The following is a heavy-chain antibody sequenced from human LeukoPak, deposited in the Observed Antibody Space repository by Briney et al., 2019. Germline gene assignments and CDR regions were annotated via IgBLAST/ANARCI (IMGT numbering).Heavy chain of an antibody. D-gene: IGHD6-13*01. V-gene: IGHV4-39*01. J-gene: IGHJ4*02. CDR2: IYYSGST. CDR1: GGSISSSSYY. Sequence: SETLSLTCTVPGGSISSSSYYWGWIRQPPGKGLEWIGSIYYSGSTYYNPSLKSRVNISVDTSKNQFSLKLSSVTAADTAVYYCARRPLAAAAHFDYWGQGTLVTVSS. CDR3: ARRPLAAAAHFDY.